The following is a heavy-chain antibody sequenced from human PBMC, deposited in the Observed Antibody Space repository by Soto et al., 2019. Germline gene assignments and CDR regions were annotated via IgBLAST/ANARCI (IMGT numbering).Heavy chain of an antibody. J-gene: IGHJ3*02. CDR3: AKHLPSKKNPRRWADAFHI. D-gene: IGHD3-16*01. CDR2: VTGCSSST. V-gene: IGHV3-23*01. Sequence: EVRLLESGGGLVQPGGSLRLSCVASGFTFSNYAMSWVRQAPGKGLEWVSVVTGCSSSTYYADSVEGRFTISRDNSRNTLFLQMDSLGAEDTAVYYCAKHLPSKKNPRRWADAFHIWGQGTILTVSS. CDR1: GFTFSNYA.